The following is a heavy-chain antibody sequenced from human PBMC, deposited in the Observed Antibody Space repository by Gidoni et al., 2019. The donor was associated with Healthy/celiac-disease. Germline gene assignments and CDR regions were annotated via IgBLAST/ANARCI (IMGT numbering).Heavy chain of an antibody. CDR3: ARDLGGYNYLDY. V-gene: IGHV3-66*01. D-gene: IGHD5-12*01. Sequence: EVQLVESGGGLVQPGGSLRLSCAASGCTVSSNSRSWIRQAPGQGLEWVSVIYSGGSTYYADSVKGRFTISRDNSKNTLYLQMNSLRAEDTAVYYCARDLGGYNYLDYWGQGTLVTVSS. CDR2: IYSGGST. CDR1: GCTVSSNS. J-gene: IGHJ4*02.